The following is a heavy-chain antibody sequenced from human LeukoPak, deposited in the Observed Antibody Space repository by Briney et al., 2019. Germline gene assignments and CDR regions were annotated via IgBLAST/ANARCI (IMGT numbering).Heavy chain of an antibody. V-gene: IGHV3-66*01. D-gene: IGHD2-2*03. Sequence: GGSLRLSCTGSGFTVSSSYMSWVRQTPGKGLEWVSGIYSGGTTYYADSVKGRVTISRDSSKNTLYLQMNSLRAEDTAVYYCARDRRDGYCLGHWGQGTLVTVSS. CDR2: IYSGGTT. J-gene: IGHJ4*02. CDR1: GFTVSSSY. CDR3: ARDRRDGYCLGH.